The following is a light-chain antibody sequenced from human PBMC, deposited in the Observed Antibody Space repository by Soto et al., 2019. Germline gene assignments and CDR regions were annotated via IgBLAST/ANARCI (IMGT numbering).Light chain of an antibody. J-gene: IGKJ5*01. Sequence: EIVLTQSPGTLSLSPGERATLSCRASQSVSSSYLAWYQQKPGQAPRLLIYGASSRATGISDRFSGSGSGTDFTLTIIRLEPEDFAVYYCQQYGSSPSFTFGQGTRLEIK. CDR2: GAS. CDR1: QSVSSSY. V-gene: IGKV3-20*01. CDR3: QQYGSSPSFT.